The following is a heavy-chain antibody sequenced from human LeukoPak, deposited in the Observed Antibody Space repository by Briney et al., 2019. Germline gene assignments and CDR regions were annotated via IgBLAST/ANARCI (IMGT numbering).Heavy chain of an antibody. J-gene: IGHJ3*02. CDR2: IYTSGST. D-gene: IGHD6-13*01. Sequence: SETLSLTCTVSGYSISSGYYWGWIRQPPGKGLEWIGRIYTSGSTNYNPSLKSRVTISVDTSKNQFSLKLSSVTAADTAVYYCARVRQQLVQRGDAFDIWGQGTMVTVSS. CDR3: ARVRQQLVQRGDAFDI. CDR1: GYSISSGYY. V-gene: IGHV4-38-2*02.